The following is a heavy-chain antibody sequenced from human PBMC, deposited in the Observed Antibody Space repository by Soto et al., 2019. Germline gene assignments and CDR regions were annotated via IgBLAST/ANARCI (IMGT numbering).Heavy chain of an antibody. J-gene: IGHJ6*02. V-gene: IGHV1-2*04. D-gene: IGHD3-22*01. Sequence: ASVKVSCKASGYTLTGYYMHWVRQATGQGLEWMGWINPNSGGTNYAQKFQGWVTMTRDTSISTAYMELSRLRSDDTAVYYCARDSIPNYYDSSLPSGMDVWGQGTTVTVSS. CDR2: INPNSGGT. CDR3: ARDSIPNYYDSSLPSGMDV. CDR1: GYTLTGYY.